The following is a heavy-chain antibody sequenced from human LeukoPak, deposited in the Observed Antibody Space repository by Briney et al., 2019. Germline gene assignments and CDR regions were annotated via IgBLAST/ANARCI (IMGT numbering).Heavy chain of an antibody. CDR1: GYTFTCYY. J-gene: IGHJ4*02. CDR2: INPNSGGT. D-gene: IGHD3-3*01. CDR3: ARVGPYYDFSRYYFDY. Sequence: ASVKVSCKASGYTFTCYYTHWVRQAPGQGLEWMGWINPNSGGTNYAQKFQGRVTMTRDTSISTAYMELSRLRSDDTAVYYCARVGPYYDFSRYYFDYWGQGTLVTVSS. V-gene: IGHV1-2*02.